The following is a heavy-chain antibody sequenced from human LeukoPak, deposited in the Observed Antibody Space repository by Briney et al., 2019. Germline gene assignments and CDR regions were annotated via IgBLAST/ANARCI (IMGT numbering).Heavy chain of an antibody. Sequence: GGSLRLSCAASGSTFSSYAMSWVRQTPGKGLKWVSIIGGSGGGTYYADSVKGRFTISRDSSKNTLYLQMNSLRAEDTAVYYCAKGGEMATVLNYFDYWGQGTLVTVSS. V-gene: IGHV3-23*01. J-gene: IGHJ4*02. CDR2: IGGSGGGT. D-gene: IGHD5-24*01. CDR3: AKGGEMATVLNYFDY. CDR1: GSTFSSYA.